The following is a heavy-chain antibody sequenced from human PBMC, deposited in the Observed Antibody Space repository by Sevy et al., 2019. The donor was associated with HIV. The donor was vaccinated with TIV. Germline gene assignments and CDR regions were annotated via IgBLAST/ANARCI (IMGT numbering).Heavy chain of an antibody. J-gene: IGHJ4*02. CDR2: IRYTGST. Sequence: SETLSLTYTVSGASISSSGYCWGWIRQPPGKGLEWIASIRYTGSTYYNPSLRSRVTISADASKNQFSLRLNSVTAADTAVYYCAGPTLTYSSGWSYYDHWGQGTVVTVSS. V-gene: IGHV4-39*01. CDR3: AGPTLTYSSGWSYYDH. CDR1: GASISSSGYC. D-gene: IGHD6-19*01.